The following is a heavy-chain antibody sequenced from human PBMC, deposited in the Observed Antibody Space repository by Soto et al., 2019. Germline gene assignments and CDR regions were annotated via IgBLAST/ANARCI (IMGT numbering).Heavy chain of an antibody. Sequence: QVQLVQSGAEVKKPGSSVKVSCKAAGGTFSSYAISWVRQAPGQGLEWMGVIIPIFGTASYTQKFQGRVTITADESTSTAYRELSSLRADDTAVYYCAREVSVAVDPWAGWYFDSCGQGTLVTVAS. CDR3: AREVSVAVDPWAGWYFDS. CDR1: GGTFSSYA. J-gene: IGHJ4*02. D-gene: IGHD6-19*01. CDR2: IIPIFGTA. V-gene: IGHV1-69*01.